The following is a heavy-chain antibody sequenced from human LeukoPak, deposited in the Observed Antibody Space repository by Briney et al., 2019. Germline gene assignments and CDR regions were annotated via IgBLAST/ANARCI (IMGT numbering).Heavy chain of an antibody. CDR2: IYYSGST. CDR3: ARVAGSRQVRGGWFDH. J-gene: IGHJ5*02. V-gene: IGHV4-31*03. Sequence: PSETLSLTCTVSGGSISSGGSYWSWLRQHPGKGLEWIGYIYYSGSTYYNPSLKSRITISVDTSKNQFSLKLTSVTAADTAVYYCARVAGSRQVRGGWFDHWGQGTLVTVSS. CDR1: GGSISSGGSY. D-gene: IGHD6-13*01.